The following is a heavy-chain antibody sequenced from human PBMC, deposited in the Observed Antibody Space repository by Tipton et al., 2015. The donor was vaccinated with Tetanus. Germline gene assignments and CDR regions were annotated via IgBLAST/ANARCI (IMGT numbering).Heavy chain of an antibody. V-gene: IGHV4-61*03. Sequence: TLSLTCTVSGGSVRSGDYSWNWIRQPPGKGLEWLAYVSYSGRTNSNYSLKSRITISQDTSQNLFSLTLTSVTAADTAIYYCARHLYGYWFDPWGQGAQVTVSS. CDR3: ARHLYGYWFDP. CDR1: GGSVRSGDYS. J-gene: IGHJ5*02. D-gene: IGHD3-10*01. CDR2: VSYSGRT.